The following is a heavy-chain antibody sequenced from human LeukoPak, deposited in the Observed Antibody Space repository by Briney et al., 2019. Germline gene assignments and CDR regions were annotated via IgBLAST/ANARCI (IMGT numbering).Heavy chain of an antibody. J-gene: IGHJ4*02. D-gene: IGHD6-19*01. V-gene: IGHV3-15*01. Sequence: TGGSLRLSCAASGFTFSNAWMSWVRQAPGEGLEWVGRIKSKTDGGTTDYAAPVKGRFTISRDDSKSTLYLQMNSLKTEDTAVYYCTTGPWLVPGYWGQGTLVTVSS. CDR2: IKSKTDGGTT. CDR1: GFTFSNAW. CDR3: TTGPWLVPGY.